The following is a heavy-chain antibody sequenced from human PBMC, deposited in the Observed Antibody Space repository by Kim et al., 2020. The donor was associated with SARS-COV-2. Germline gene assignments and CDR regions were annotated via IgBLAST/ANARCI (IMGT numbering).Heavy chain of an antibody. D-gene: IGHD1-1*01. CDR1: GFTFSSYW. CDR3: ARTGTTRWGYFDY. V-gene: IGHV3-7*03. CDR2: IKQDGSEK. J-gene: IGHJ4*02. Sequence: GGSLRLSCAASGFTFSSYWMSWVRQAPGKGLEWVANIKQDGSEKYYVDSVKGRFTISRDNAKNSLYLQMNSLRAEDTAVYYCARTGTTRWGYFDYWGQGTLVTVSS.